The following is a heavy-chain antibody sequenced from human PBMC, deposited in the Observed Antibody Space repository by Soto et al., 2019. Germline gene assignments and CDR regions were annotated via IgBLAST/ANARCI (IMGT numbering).Heavy chain of an antibody. Sequence: PGGSLRLSCAASGFTFSSYAMSWVRQAPGKGLEWVSAISGSGGSTYYADSVKGRFTISRDNSKNTLYLQMNRLRAEDTAVYYCAKDLQMGYCSGGSCYTGPGDYFDYWGQGTLVTVSS. CDR3: AKDLQMGYCSGGSCYTGPGDYFDY. CDR2: ISGSGGST. D-gene: IGHD2-15*01. V-gene: IGHV3-23*01. J-gene: IGHJ4*02. CDR1: GFTFSSYA.